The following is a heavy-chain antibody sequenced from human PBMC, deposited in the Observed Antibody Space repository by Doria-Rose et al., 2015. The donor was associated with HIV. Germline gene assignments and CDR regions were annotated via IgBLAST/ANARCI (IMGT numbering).Heavy chain of an antibody. D-gene: IGHD6-13*01. CDR1: GVSLSSPGMG. CDR3: ARIKSSRWYHKYYFDF. CDR2: IFSDDER. Sequence: QITLKEPGPVLVKPTETLTLTCTVSGVSLSSPGMGVSWIRQPPGKALEWLANIFSDDERFYKTSLKGRLTISRGTSKSQVVLTMTDMDPVDTATYYCARIKSSRWYHKYYFDFWGQGTLVIVSA. V-gene: IGHV2-26*01. J-gene: IGHJ4*02.